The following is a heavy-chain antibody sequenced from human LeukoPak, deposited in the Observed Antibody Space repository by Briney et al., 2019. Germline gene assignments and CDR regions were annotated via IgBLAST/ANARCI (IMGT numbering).Heavy chain of an antibody. J-gene: IGHJ4*02. Sequence: GGSLRLSCAASGFTFSSYAMSWVRQAPGKGLEWVSSISGSGGSTYYADSVKGRFTISRDNSKNTLYLQMNSLRAEDTAVYYCAKDGRGSGWSFDYWGQGTLVTVSS. CDR2: ISGSGGST. CDR1: GFTFSSYA. D-gene: IGHD6-19*01. CDR3: AKDGRGSGWSFDY. V-gene: IGHV3-23*01.